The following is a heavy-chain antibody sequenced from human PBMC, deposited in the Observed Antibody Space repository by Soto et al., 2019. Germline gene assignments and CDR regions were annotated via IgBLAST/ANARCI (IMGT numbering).Heavy chain of an antibody. CDR3: ARRVRGVIGFDY. Sequence: XXTLSLHFTVSGGSISSSSYYWGFIRQPPGKGLEWIGSIYYSGSTYYNPSLKSRVTISVDTSKNQFPLKLSSVTAADTAVYYCARRVRGVIGFDYWGQGTLVTVSS. CDR2: IYYSGST. V-gene: IGHV4-39*01. D-gene: IGHD3-10*01. CDR1: GGSISSSSYY. J-gene: IGHJ4*02.